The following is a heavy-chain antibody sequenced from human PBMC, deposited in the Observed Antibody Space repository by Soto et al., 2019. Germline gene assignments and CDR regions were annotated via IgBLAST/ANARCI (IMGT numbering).Heavy chain of an antibody. V-gene: IGHV3-23*01. Sequence: GGSLRLSCVVSGFSFSTYAMSWVRQAPGKGLEWVSAISGSGTNTYYADSVKGRFTISKDNSKNTLFLQMNSLRAEDTAIYYCAKDSGTDILTGYSINWFDPWGQGTLVTVSS. J-gene: IGHJ5*02. CDR1: GFSFSTYA. CDR2: ISGSGTNT. D-gene: IGHD3-9*01. CDR3: AKDSGTDILTGYSINWFDP.